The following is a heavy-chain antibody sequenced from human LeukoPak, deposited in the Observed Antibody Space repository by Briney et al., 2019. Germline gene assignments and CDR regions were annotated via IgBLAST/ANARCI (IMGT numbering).Heavy chain of an antibody. CDR3: ASAGDYYYYMDV. CDR2: ISGSGGST. CDR1: GFTFISYA. V-gene: IGHV3-23*01. D-gene: IGHD4-17*01. Sequence: GGSLRLSCAASGFTFISYAMSWVRQAPVKGLEWVSIISGSGGSTYYADSVKGRFTISRDNSKNTLYLQMNSLRAEDTAVYYCASAGDYYYYMDVWGKGTTVTVSS. J-gene: IGHJ6*03.